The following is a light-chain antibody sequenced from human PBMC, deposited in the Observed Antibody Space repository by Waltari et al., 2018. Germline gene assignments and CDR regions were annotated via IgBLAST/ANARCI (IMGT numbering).Light chain of an antibody. Sequence: AIQLTQSPSSLSASVRDRLTITCRASQAISSALAWYQQKPGEAPKVLIYGASSLESGVPSRFSGSGSGTDFTLTISSLQPEDFATYYCLQYNNYPLTFGGGTKVEIK. J-gene: IGKJ4*01. CDR3: LQYNNYPLT. CDR2: GAS. CDR1: QAISSA. V-gene: IGKV1D-13*01.